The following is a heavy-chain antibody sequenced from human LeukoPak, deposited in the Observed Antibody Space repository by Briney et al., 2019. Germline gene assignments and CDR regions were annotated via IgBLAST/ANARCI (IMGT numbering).Heavy chain of an antibody. CDR3: AKAGYSSGWRNFDY. CDR1: GFSFSSFG. V-gene: IGHV3-30*18. J-gene: IGHJ4*02. CDR2: ISYDGSNK. Sequence: PGGSLRLSCAASGFSFSSFGMHWVRQAPGKGLEWVAVISYDGSNKFYADSVKGRFTLSRDNSKNTLYLQMNSLRAEDTAVFYCAKAGYSSGWRNFDYWGQGTLVTVSS. D-gene: IGHD6-19*01.